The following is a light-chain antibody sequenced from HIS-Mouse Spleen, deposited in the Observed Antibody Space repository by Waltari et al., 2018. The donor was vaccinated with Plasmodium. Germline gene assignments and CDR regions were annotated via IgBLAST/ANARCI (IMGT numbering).Light chain of an antibody. J-gene: IGKJ1*01. Sequence: DIQMTPSPSSLSASVGDRVTITCRASKSISSYLNWYQQKPGKAPNLLIYAASSLQSGVPSRFSGSGSETDFTLTISRLQPEDFATYYCQKSYSTWTFGQGTKVEIK. CDR2: AAS. V-gene: IGKV1-39*01. CDR1: KSISSY. CDR3: QKSYSTWT.